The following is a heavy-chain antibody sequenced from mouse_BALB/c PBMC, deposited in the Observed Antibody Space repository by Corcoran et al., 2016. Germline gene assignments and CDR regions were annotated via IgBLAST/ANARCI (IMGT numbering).Heavy chain of an antibody. CDR1: GFNIKDTF. J-gene: IGHJ1*01. Sequence: EVQLQQSGAVLVKPGASVKLSCTASGFNIKDTFMHGVKQRPEQGLEWIGRIDPANGNTKYDPKFQGKATITANTSSNTAYLQLSSLTSEDTAVYYCANWDCYFDVWGAGTTVTVSS. V-gene: IGHV14-3*02. CDR3: ANWDCYFDV. D-gene: IGHD4-1*01. CDR2: IDPANGNT.